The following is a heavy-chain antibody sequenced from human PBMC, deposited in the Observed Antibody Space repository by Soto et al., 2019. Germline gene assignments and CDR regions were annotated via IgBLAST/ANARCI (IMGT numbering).Heavy chain of an antibody. CDR2: ISSSSSYI. J-gene: IGHJ6*02. Sequence: GGSLRLSCAASGFTFSSYSMNWVRQAPGKGLEWVSSISSSSSYIYYADSVKGRFTISRDNAKNSLYLQMNSLRAEDTAVYYCARDVPNYYDSSGYYYVFDYYGMDVWGQGTTVTVSS. V-gene: IGHV3-21*01. CDR3: ARDVPNYYDSSGYYYVFDYYGMDV. D-gene: IGHD3-22*01. CDR1: GFTFSSYS.